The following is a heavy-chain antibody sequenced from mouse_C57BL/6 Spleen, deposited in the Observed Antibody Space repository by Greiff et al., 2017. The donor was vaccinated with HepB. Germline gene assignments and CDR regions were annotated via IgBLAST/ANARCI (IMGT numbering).Heavy chain of an antibody. D-gene: IGHD1-1*01. Sequence: QVQLQQSGPGLVQPSQSLSITCTVSGFSLTSYGVHWVRQSPGKGLEWLGVIWSGGSTDYNAACISRLSISKDNSKSQVFFKMNSLQADDTAIYYCARNRNDYGSSYVDWYFDVWGTGTTVTVSS. V-gene: IGHV2-2*01. J-gene: IGHJ1*03. CDR3: ARNRNDYGSSYVDWYFDV. CDR1: GFSLTSYG. CDR2: IWSGGST.